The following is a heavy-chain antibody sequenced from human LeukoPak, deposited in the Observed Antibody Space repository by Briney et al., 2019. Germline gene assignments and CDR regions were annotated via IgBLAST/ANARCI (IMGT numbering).Heavy chain of an antibody. CDR3: VRGGCRRTSCYDY. V-gene: IGHV3-33*01. CDR2: IWYDGSEK. CDR1: GFTFSSYG. J-gene: IGHJ4*02. Sequence: PGRSLRLSCAASGFTFSSYGMDWVPQAPGKGLVWLAVIWYDGSEKYYADSVKGRVTISRDNSKNTLYLQMSSLRVEDTALYYCVRGGCRRTSCYDYWGQGTLVTVSS. D-gene: IGHD2-2*01.